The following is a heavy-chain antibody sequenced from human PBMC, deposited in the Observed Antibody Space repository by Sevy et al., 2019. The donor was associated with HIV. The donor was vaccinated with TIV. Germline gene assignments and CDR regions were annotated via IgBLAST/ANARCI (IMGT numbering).Heavy chain of an antibody. Sequence: GGSLRLSYAASGFTLNSYWMSWVRQAPGKGLEWVANINQDGSVKYYVDSVKGRFTISRDNARNSPYLRMNSLRAEDTALYYCVRAIAAAGSFWGQGTLVTVSS. D-gene: IGHD6-13*01. V-gene: IGHV3-7*01. CDR1: GFTLNSYW. J-gene: IGHJ4*02. CDR3: VRAIAAAGSF. CDR2: INQDGSVK.